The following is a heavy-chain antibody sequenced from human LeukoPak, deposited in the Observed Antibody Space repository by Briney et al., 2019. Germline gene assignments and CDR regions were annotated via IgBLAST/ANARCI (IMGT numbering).Heavy chain of an antibody. CDR1: GYRFASYW. Sequence: GESLKISCKGSGYRFASYWIGWVRQMPGKGLEWMGSIYPGDSDTRYSPSFQGQVTISADKSISTAFLQWSGLKASDTAVYSCARQLVDGDDAFDIWGQGTVVTVSS. D-gene: IGHD7-27*01. CDR2: IYPGDSDT. V-gene: IGHV5-51*01. J-gene: IGHJ3*02. CDR3: ARQLVDGDDAFDI.